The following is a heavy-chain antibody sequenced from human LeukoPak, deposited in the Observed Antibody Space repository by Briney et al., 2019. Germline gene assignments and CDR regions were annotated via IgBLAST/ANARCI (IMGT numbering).Heavy chain of an antibody. CDR3: AELGITMIGGV. CDR1: GFTFSSYG. Sequence: GGSLRLSCAASGFTFSSYGMSWVRQAPGKGLEWVSAISGSGGSTYYANSVKGRFTISRDNAKKSLYLQMNSLRAEDTAVYYCAELGITMIGGVWGKGTTVTISS. CDR2: ISGSGGST. J-gene: IGHJ6*04. D-gene: IGHD3-10*02. V-gene: IGHV3-23*01.